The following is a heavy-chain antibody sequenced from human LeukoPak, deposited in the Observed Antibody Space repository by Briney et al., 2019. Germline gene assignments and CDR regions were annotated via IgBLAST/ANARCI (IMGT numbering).Heavy chain of an antibody. D-gene: IGHD6-13*01. CDR3: ARHAGGISATGTRPFDY. CDR2: IYYSGST. Sequence: PSETLSLTCTVSGASFSSSTYYWGWIRQPPGKGLEWIGSIYYSGSTYYNPSLKSRVTMSVDTSKNQISLKLSSVTAADTAVYYCARHAGGISATGTRPFDYWGQGTLVTVSS. CDR1: GASFSSSTYY. J-gene: IGHJ4*02. V-gene: IGHV4-39*01.